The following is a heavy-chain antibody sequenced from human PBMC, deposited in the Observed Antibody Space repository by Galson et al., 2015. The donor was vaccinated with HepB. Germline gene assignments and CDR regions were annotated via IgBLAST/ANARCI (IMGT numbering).Heavy chain of an antibody. Sequence: SLRLSCAASGFTFSSYGMHWVRQAPGKGLEWLSYISSSGSTIYYADSVKGRFTISRDNAKNSLYLQMNSLRAEDTAVYYCARDVSGSYPFDYWGQGTLVSVSS. J-gene: IGHJ4*02. D-gene: IGHD1-26*01. V-gene: IGHV3-48*03. CDR3: ARDVSGSYPFDY. CDR1: GFTFSSYG. CDR2: ISSSGSTI.